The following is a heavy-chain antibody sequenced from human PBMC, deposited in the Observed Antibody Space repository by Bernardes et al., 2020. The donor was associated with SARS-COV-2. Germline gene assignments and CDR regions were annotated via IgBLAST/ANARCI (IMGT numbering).Heavy chain of an antibody. CDR3: ARARIAGREGTHYGMDA. J-gene: IGHJ6*02. D-gene: IGHD1-7*01. CDR2: GYYSGTT. CDR1: GDSVSDGTYY. Sequence: SETLSLTCAVSGDSVSDGTYYWNWIRQPPGKGLEWIGYGYYSGTTNYNPSLKSRVTISVDTSKNQFSLKLSSVTAADSAVYYCARARIAGREGTHYGMDAWGQGTTVTVSS. V-gene: IGHV4-61*01.